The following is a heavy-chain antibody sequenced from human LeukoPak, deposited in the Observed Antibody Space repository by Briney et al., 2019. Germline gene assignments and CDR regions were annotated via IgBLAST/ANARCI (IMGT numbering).Heavy chain of an antibody. Sequence: SETLSLTCAVYGGSFSGYYWSWIRQPPGKGLEWIGEINHSGSTNYNPSLKSRVTISVDTSKNQFSLKLSSVTAADTAVYYCARGDLYSSSSWRFDYWGQGPLVTVSS. V-gene: IGHV4-34*01. CDR1: GGSFSGYY. J-gene: IGHJ4*02. CDR2: INHSGST. CDR3: ARGDLYSSSSWRFDY. D-gene: IGHD6-6*01.